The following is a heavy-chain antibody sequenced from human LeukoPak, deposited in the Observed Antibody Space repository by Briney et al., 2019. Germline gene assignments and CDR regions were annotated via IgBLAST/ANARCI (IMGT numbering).Heavy chain of an antibody. J-gene: IGHJ4*02. Sequence: SETLSLTCSVSGGSINNYYWTWIRQPAGKGLEWIGHISTLGSTNYNPSLKSRVSMSVDTSNYHFSLKLTFVTAADTAIYYCARVAQYLVGASSTAFFEYWGQGTLVTVSS. CDR2: ISTLGST. V-gene: IGHV4-4*07. CDR1: GGSINNYY. D-gene: IGHD1-26*01. CDR3: ARVAQYLVGASSTAFFEY.